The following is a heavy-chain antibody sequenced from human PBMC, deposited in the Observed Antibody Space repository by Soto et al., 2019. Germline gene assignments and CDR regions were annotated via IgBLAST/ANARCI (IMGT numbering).Heavy chain of an antibody. D-gene: IGHD6-19*01. CDR3: AREYSSGWYGDWFDP. CDR1: GGSISIYY. CDR2: IYYSGST. J-gene: IGHJ5*02. Sequence: SETLSLTCTVSGGSISIYYWSWIRQPPGKGLEWIGYIYYSGSTNYNPSLKSRVTISVDTSKNQFSLKLSSVTAADTAVYYCAREYSSGWYGDWFDPWGQGSLVTVSS. V-gene: IGHV4-59*01.